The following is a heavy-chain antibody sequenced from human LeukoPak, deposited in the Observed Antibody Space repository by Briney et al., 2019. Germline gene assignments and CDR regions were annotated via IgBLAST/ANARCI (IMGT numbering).Heavy chain of an antibody. CDR3: ARLPSLKSGGTTYYYYYGMDV. CDR1: GYSFTSYW. D-gene: IGHD3-10*01. Sequence: GESLKISCKGSGYSFTSYWIGWVRQMPGKGLEWMGIIYPGDSDTRYSPSFQGQVTISADKSISTAYLQWSSLKASDTAMHYCARLPSLKSGGTTYYYYYGMDVWGQGTTVTVSS. CDR2: IYPGDSDT. V-gene: IGHV5-51*01. J-gene: IGHJ6*02.